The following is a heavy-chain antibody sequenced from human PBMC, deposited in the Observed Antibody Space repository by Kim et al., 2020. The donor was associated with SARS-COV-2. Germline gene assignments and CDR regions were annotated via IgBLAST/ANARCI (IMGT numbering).Heavy chain of an antibody. CDR2: ISSSSSYI. CDR3: ARDPHYGDYSEMDV. Sequence: GGSLRLSCAASGFTFSSYSMNWVRQAPGKGLEWVSSISSSSSYIYYADSVKGRFTISRDNAKNSLYLQMNSLRAEDTAVYYCARDPHYGDYSEMDVWGQGTTVTVSS. CDR1: GFTFSSYS. J-gene: IGHJ6*02. D-gene: IGHD4-17*01. V-gene: IGHV3-21*01.